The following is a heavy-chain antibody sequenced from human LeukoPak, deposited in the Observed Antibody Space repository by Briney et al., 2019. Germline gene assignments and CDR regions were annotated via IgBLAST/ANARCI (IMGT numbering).Heavy chain of an antibody. J-gene: IGHJ4*02. CDR3: ARGFLFGVAAPYSFDY. CDR2: IVYSGSI. D-gene: IGHD3-3*01. V-gene: IGHV4-59*01. CDR1: GGSIGSYY. Sequence: SETLSLTCTVPGGSIGSYYWSSVRQPPGKGLEWIGYIVYSGSINYTASLTNRITITVDSTKNQFSMKLSSVTAADTAVYYCARGFLFGVAAPYSFDYWGQGTLVTVSS.